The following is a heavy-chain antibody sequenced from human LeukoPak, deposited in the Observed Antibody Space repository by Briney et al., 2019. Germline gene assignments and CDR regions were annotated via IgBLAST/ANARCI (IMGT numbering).Heavy chain of an antibody. CDR1: KFTFSHYG. D-gene: IGHD3-3*01. Sequence: PGGSLRLSYTASKFTFSHYGMQWVRQAPGKGLEWVAVISSDGSIKVYADSVKGRFTLSRDNSINTVDLQMNSLRAEDTAVYYCVKEYHSRGFGAYFDYWGQGTLVTVSP. CDR2: ISSDGSIK. CDR3: VKEYHSRGFGAYFDY. V-gene: IGHV3-30*18. J-gene: IGHJ4*02.